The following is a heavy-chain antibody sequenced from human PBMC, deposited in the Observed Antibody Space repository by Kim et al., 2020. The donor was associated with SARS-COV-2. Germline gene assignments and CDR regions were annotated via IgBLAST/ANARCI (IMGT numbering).Heavy chain of an antibody. D-gene: IGHD3-10*01. CDR2: IYHSGST. CDR3: SRKGTALYYMDY. CDR1: GGSISDYY. Sequence: SETLSLTCTVSGGSISDYYWSWIRQSPGKGLEWIGIIYHSGSTNYNPSLRSRVTISLDTSKNQFSLKLSSVTAADTAAYHCSRKGTALYYMDYWGEGSLV. J-gene: IGHJ4*02. V-gene: IGHV4-59*08.